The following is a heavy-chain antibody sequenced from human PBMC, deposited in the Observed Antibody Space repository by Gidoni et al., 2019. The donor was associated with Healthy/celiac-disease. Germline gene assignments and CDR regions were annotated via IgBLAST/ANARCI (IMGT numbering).Heavy chain of an antibody. Sequence: EVQLVESGGGLVKPGGSLRLSCAASGFTFSSYSMNWVRQAPGKGLEWFSSISSSSSYIYYADSVKGRFTISRDNAKNSLYLQMNSLRAEDTAVYYCASERGYSYGGMDVWGQGTTVTVSS. CDR2: ISSSSSYI. J-gene: IGHJ6*02. D-gene: IGHD5-18*01. CDR3: ASERGYSYGGMDV. V-gene: IGHV3-21*01. CDR1: GFTFSSYS.